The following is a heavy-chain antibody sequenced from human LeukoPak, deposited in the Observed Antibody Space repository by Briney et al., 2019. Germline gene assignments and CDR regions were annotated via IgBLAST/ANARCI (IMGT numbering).Heavy chain of an antibody. J-gene: IGHJ5*02. CDR1: GYTFTSYG. CDR3: ASTVLGYCSSTSCYDFWFDP. Sequence: ASVKVSCKASGYTFTSYGISWVRQAPGQGLEWMGWISAYNGNTNSAQKLQGRVTMTTDTSTSTAYMELRSLRSDDTAVYYCASTVLGYCSSTSCYDFWFDPWGQGTLVTVSS. V-gene: IGHV1-18*01. CDR2: ISAYNGNT. D-gene: IGHD2-2*01.